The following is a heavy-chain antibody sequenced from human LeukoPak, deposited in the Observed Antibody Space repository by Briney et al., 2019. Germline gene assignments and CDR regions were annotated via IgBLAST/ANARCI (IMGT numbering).Heavy chain of an antibody. CDR3: ARYGRNYYDSSGYRGNWFDA. J-gene: IGHJ5*02. CDR1: GGSLNNYY. Sequence: SETLSLTCTVSGGSLNNYYWGWIRQAAWRGLEWIAYSYYSGGSDYNPSPNSRDTISVETSKNKYSLRLGSVTAAYTAVYYCARYGRNYYDSSGYRGNWFDAWGQGTLVTVSS. CDR2: SYYSGGS. V-gene: IGHV4-59*08. D-gene: IGHD3-22*01.